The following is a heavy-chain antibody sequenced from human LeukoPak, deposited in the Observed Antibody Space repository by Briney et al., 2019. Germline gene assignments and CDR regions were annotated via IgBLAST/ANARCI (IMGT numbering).Heavy chain of an antibody. J-gene: IGHJ4*02. V-gene: IGHV3-23*01. CDR3: VRDFSCSGGSCPLFDS. CDR2: XNEDGXYT. Sequence: GGSLRLSCAASGFTFSIYAMXXXXQAPGXXXXXXXXXNEDGXYTYYAASVXGXXXXSRDNSENTLYLQMSSLRAEDTAIYYCVRDFSCSGGSCPLFDSWGQGTLVSVSS. D-gene: IGHD2-15*01. CDR1: GFTFSIYA.